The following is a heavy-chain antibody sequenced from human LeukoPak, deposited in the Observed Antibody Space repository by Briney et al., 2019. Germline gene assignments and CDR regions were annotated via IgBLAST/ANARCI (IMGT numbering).Heavy chain of an antibody. J-gene: IGHJ4*02. CDR1: GGSINSSSYY. CDR2: IFYSGST. D-gene: IGHD3-10*01. CDR3: AREAGAYYGSGSYYTPWDY. V-gene: IGHV4-39*07. Sequence: SETLSLTCTVSGGSINSSSYYWGWIRQPPGKGLEWIATIFYSGSTYYNPSLKSRVTISVDTSKNQFSLKLSSVTAANTAVYYCAREAGAYYGSGSYYTPWDYWGQGTLVTVSS.